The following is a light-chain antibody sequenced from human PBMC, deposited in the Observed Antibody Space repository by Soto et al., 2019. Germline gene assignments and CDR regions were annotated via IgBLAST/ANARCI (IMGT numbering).Light chain of an antibody. CDR1: STDVGGYKY. Sequence: QSALTQPASVSGSPGQSITISCTGTSTDVGGYKYVSWYQQHPGKVPKLMIYDDSNRPSGVSNRFSASKSGSTASLTISGLRAEDEADYYCSSYTANSVYVFGTGTKLTVL. CDR3: SSYTANSVYV. V-gene: IGLV2-14*01. CDR2: DDS. J-gene: IGLJ1*01.